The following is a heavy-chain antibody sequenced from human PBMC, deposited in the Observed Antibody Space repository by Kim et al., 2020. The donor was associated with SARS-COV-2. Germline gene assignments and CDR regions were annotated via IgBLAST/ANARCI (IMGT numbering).Heavy chain of an antibody. J-gene: IGHJ4*02. Sequence: SQKRQGGVTITRDTSASTAYMELSSLRSEDTAVYYCARVPGYGDYFPLDYWGQGTLVTVSS. V-gene: IGHV1-3*01. CDR3: ARVPGYGDYFPLDY. D-gene: IGHD4-17*01.